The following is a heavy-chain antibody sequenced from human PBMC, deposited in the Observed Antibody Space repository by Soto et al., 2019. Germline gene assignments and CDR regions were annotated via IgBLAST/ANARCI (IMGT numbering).Heavy chain of an antibody. CDR3: AKALRPSLNFFYYMDV. CDR2: LGGNGFTT. D-gene: IGHD2-2*01. J-gene: IGHJ6*03. V-gene: IGHV3-23*01. CDR1: GFTFGSYA. Sequence: EVHLLESGGGLVQPGGSLRLSCVVSGFTFGSYAMSWVRQAPEKGPEWVAILGGNGFTTYYADSVKGRFTISGDKSKSTLFLQMNSLRADDTCVYYCAKALRPSLNFFYYMDVCGRGTSVTVSS.